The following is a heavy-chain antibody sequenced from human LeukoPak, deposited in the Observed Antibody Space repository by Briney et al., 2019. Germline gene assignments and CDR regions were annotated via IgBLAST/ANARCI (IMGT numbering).Heavy chain of an antibody. CDR1: GFTFSSYA. J-gene: IGHJ4*02. D-gene: IGHD4-17*01. CDR2: IYSGGTT. Sequence: GGSLRLSCAASGFTFSSYAMSWVRQAPGKGLEWVSVIYSGGTTYYADSVKGRFTISRDNSKNTLYLQMNSLRAEDTAVYYCAREDGDYGVYWGQGTLVTVSS. CDR3: AREDGDYGVY. V-gene: IGHV3-53*01.